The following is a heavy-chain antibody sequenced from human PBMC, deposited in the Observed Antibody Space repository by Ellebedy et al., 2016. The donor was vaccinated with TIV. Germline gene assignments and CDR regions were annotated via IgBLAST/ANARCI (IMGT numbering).Heavy chain of an antibody. Sequence: AASVKVSCKASGYTFTNYAVHWVRQAPGQRLEWMGWINTDNGNTKYSQKFQGRVPITRDTSASTAYMELSRLRSEDPAVYYCEARYCGCGTCYSFFDSWGQGTLVTVSS. CDR3: EARYCGCGTCYSFFDS. D-gene: IGHD2-15*01. J-gene: IGHJ4*02. CDR1: GYTFTNYA. V-gene: IGHV1-3*04. CDR2: INTDNGNT.